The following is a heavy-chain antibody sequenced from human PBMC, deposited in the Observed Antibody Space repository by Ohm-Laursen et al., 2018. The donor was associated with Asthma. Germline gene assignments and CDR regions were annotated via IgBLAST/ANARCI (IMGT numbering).Heavy chain of an antibody. J-gene: IGHJ4*02. CDR3: ARGSGAARPFDY. V-gene: IGHV3-33*08. CDR1: GFTFSLYA. D-gene: IGHD6-6*01. CDR2: IWYDGSNK. Sequence: SLRLSCTASGFTFSLYAINWVRQAPGKGLEWVAVIWYDGSNKYYADSVKGRFTISRDNSKNTLYLQMNSLRAEDTAVYYCARGSGAARPFDYWGQGTLVTVSS.